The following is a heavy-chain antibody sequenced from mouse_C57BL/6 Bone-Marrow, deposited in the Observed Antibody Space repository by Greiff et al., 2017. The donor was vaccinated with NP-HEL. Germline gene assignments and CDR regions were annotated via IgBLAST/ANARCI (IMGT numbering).Heavy chain of an antibody. Sequence: EVQLMESGGGLVKPGGSLKLSCAASGFTFSDYGMHWVRQAPEKGLEWVAYISSGSSTIYYADTVKGRFTISRDNAKNTLFLQMTSLGSEDTAMYYCARGGTDYAMDYWGQGTSVTVSS. CDR1: GFTFSDYG. V-gene: IGHV5-17*01. CDR2: ISSGSSTI. CDR3: ARGGTDYAMDY. J-gene: IGHJ4*01. D-gene: IGHD3-3*01.